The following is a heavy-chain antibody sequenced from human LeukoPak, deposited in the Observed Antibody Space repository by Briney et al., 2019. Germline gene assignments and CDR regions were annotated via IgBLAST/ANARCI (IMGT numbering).Heavy chain of an antibody. CDR3: AGPGDQDYFDY. CDR1: GGTFSSYA. V-gene: IGHV1-69*04. Sequence: ASVIVSCKASGGTFSSYAISWVRQAPGQGLEWMGRIIPILGIANYAQKFQGRVTITADKSTSTAYMELSSLRSEDTAVYYCAGPGDQDYFDYWGQGTLVTVSS. D-gene: IGHD7-27*01. CDR2: IIPILGIA. J-gene: IGHJ4*02.